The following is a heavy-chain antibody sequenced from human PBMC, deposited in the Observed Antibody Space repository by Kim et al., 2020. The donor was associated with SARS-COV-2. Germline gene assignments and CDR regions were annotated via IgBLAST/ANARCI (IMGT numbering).Heavy chain of an antibody. CDR2: ISWDGGST. D-gene: IGHD1-26*01. CDR1: GFTFDDYT. CDR3: AASPGSYDAFDI. V-gene: IGHV3-43*01. J-gene: IGHJ3*02. Sequence: GGSLRLSCAASGFTFDDYTMHWVRQAPGKGLEWVSLISWDGGSTYYADSVKGRFTISRDNSKNSLYLQMNSLRTEDTALYYCAASPGSYDAFDIWGQGTMVTVSS.